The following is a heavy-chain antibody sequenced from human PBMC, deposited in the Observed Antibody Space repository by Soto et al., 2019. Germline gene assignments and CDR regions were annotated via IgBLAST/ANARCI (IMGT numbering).Heavy chain of an antibody. V-gene: IGHV4-59*01. D-gene: IGHD4-17*01. CDR2: MYKTGST. CDR3: ARGATVTTAYYYYGMDV. CDR1: GGSISGYY. Sequence: SETLSLTCTVSGGSISGYYWSWIRQPPGKGLEWIGYMYKTGSTVYNPSFKSRVTISVDTSKNQFSMKMNSVTAADTAVYYCARGATVTTAYYYYGMDVWGQGTTVTVSS. J-gene: IGHJ6*02.